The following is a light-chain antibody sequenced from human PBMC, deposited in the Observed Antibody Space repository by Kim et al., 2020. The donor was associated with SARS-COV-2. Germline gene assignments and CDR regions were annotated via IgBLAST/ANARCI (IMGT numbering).Light chain of an antibody. Sequence: ALGQTVRITCQGDSLRSYYASWYQQKPGQAPVLLIYGKNNRPSGIPDRFSGSSSGNTSSLTITGAQAEDEADYYCNSRDSSGNHVVFGGGTQLTVL. V-gene: IGLV3-19*01. CDR3: NSRDSSGNHVV. J-gene: IGLJ2*01. CDR2: GKN. CDR1: SLRSYY.